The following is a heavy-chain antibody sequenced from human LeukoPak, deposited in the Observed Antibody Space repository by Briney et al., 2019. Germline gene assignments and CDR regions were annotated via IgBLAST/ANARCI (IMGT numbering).Heavy chain of an antibody. CDR2: IYYSGST. V-gene: IGHV4-59*01. CDR1: GGSISSYY. D-gene: IGHD3-16*01. J-gene: IGHJ3*01. CDR3: ARDRLRAGVDY. Sequence: PSETLSLTCTVSGGSISSYYWSWIRQPPGKGLEWIGYIYYSGSTNYNPSLKSRVTISVDTSKNQFSLKLSSVTAADTAVYYCARDRLRAGVDYWGQGTMVTVSS.